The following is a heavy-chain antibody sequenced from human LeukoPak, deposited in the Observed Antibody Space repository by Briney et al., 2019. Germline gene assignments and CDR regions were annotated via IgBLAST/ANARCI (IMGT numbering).Heavy chain of an antibody. V-gene: IGHV3-48*03. J-gene: IGHJ4*02. CDR3: ARDPSGWFGELLPTFDY. CDR1: GFTFSSYE. D-gene: IGHD3-10*01. Sequence: SGGSLRLSCAASGFTFSSYEMNWVRQAPGKGLEWVSYISSSGSTIYYAASVKGRFTISRDNAKNSLYLQMNSLRAEDTAVYYCARDPSGWFGELLPTFDYWGQGTLVTVSS. CDR2: ISSSGSTI.